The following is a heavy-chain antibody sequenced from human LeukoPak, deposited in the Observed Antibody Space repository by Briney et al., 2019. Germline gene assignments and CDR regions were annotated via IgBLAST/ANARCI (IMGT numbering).Heavy chain of an antibody. J-gene: IGHJ5*02. V-gene: IGHV2-5*02. D-gene: IGHD3-10*01. CDR3: ARLPKVFSGSGSYYENWFDP. CDR2: IYSDDHK. CDR1: GFSLTTTGVG. Sequence: SGPTLVNPTQTLTLTCTFSGFSLTTTGVGVGWIRQPPGRALEWLALIYSDDHKRYSPSLKSRLTITKDTSKNQVVLTMTNIDPVDTAKYSWARLPKVFSGSGSYYENWFDPWGQGTLVTVSS.